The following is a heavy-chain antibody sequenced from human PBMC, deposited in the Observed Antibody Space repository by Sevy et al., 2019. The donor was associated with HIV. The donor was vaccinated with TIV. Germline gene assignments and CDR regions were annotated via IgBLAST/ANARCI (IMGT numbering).Heavy chain of an antibody. Sequence: GGSLRLSCAASGFTFSNAWMSWVRQAPGKGLEWVGRIKSKTDGGTTDYAAPVKGRVTISRVDSKNTLYRQMNSVKTADTAVYYCATDRGGGYSGNGPYYYYGMDVWGQGTTVTVSS. D-gene: IGHD1-26*01. J-gene: IGHJ6*02. CDR2: IKSKTDGGTT. CDR3: ATDRGGGYSGNGPYYYYGMDV. CDR1: GFTFSNAW. V-gene: IGHV3-15*01.